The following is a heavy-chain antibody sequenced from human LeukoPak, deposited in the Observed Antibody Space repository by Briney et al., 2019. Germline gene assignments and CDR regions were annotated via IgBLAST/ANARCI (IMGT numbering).Heavy chain of an antibody. CDR2: ISWNSGRT. V-gene: IGHV3-9*03. J-gene: IGHJ3*02. CDR1: GFTFSSYS. D-gene: IGHD6-19*01. Sequence: GGSLRLSCAASGFTFSSYSMNWVRQAPGKGLEWVSGISWNSGRTDYADSVKGRFTISRDNAKNSLYLQMNSVRAEDMALYYCAKDMGYSSTGAFDIWGQGTMVSVSS. CDR3: AKDMGYSSTGAFDI.